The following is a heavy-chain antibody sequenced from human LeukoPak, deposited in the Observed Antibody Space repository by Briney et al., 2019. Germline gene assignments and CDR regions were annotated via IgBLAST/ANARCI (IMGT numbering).Heavy chain of an antibody. CDR3: ARASSYTDAVRYNPSWFGP. D-gene: IGHD3-10*01. Sequence: SGTLSLTCADYGGPFSGFFWSWIRQPPGKGLEWVGEINYSGTTNYNPSLKSRVIISIDTSKNQFSLKLTSVTAADTAVYFCARASSYTDAVRYNPSWFGPWGRGTLVTVSS. CDR2: INYSGTT. J-gene: IGHJ5*02. V-gene: IGHV4-34*01. CDR1: GGPFSGFF.